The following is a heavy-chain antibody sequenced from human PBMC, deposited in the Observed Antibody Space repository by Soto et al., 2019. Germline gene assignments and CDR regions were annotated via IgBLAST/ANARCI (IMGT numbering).Heavy chain of an antibody. CDR2: INHSGVT. CDR3: ARFSGSYYYAMDV. V-gene: IGHV4-34*01. Sequence: SETLSLTCAVYGGSFSGYYWSWIRQPPGKGLEWIGEINHSGVTNYKPSLKRRVTISVDTSKNQFSLQLKSVTAADTALYYCARFSGSYYYAMDVWGQGSTVTVS. J-gene: IGHJ6*02. CDR1: GGSFSGYY. D-gene: IGHD6-25*01.